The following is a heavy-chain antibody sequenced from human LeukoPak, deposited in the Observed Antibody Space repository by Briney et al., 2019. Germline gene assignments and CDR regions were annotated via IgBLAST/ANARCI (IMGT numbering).Heavy chain of an antibody. CDR1: GFTFDDYA. CDR3: AKDHIYDSSGYYDY. J-gene: IGHJ4*02. V-gene: IGHV3-9*01. CDR2: ISWNSGSI. Sequence: GGSLRLSCAASGFTFDDYAMHWVRHAPGKGQEWVSGISWNSGSIGYADSVKGRFTISRDNAKNSLYLQMNSLRAEDTALYSCAKDHIYDSSGYYDYWGQGTLVTVSS. D-gene: IGHD3-22*01.